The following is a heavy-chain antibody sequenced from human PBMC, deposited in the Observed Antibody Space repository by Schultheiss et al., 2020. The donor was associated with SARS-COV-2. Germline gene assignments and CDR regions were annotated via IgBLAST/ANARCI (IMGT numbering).Heavy chain of an antibody. CDR1: GGSFSGYY. J-gene: IGHJ3*02. Sequence: SETLSLTCAVYGGSFSGYYWSWIRQPPGKGLEWIGQVSHSGGTHYSPSLKSRVTISVDTSKNQFSLKLSSVTAADTAVYYCARAIILRVAFDIWGQGTMVTVSS. CDR3: ARAIILRVAFDI. CDR2: VSHSGGT. D-gene: IGHD3-3*01. V-gene: IGHV4-34*01.